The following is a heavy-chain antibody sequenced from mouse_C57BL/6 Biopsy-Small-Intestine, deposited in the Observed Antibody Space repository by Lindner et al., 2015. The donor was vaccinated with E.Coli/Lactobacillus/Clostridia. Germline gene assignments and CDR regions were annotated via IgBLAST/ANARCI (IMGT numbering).Heavy chain of an antibody. J-gene: IGHJ2*01. CDR2: INPNNGYT. CDR3: ARHYYYGSSLDY. CDR1: GYTFTDNY. V-gene: IGHV1-26*01. D-gene: IGHD1-1*01. Sequence: VQLQESGPELVKPGAAVKISCQASGYTFTDNYMNWVKQSHGKSLEWIGDINPNNGYTNYNQKFKGKATLSVDKSSSTAYMELRSLTSEDSAVYYCARHYYYGSSLDYWGQGTTLTVSS.